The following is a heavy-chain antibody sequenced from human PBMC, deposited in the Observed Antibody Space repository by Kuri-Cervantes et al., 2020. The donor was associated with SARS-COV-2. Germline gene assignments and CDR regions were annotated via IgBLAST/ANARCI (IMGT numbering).Heavy chain of an antibody. CDR3: ARGELLLGFDY. CDR1: GYSISSGYY. D-gene: IGHD1-26*01. J-gene: IGHJ4*02. CDR2: IYHSGST. V-gene: IGHV4-38-2*02. Sequence: TLSLTCTVSGYSISSGYYWGWIRQPPGKGLEWIGSIYHSGSTYYNPSLKSRVTISVDTSKNQFSLKLSSVTAADTAVYYCARGELLLGFDYWGQGTLVTVSS.